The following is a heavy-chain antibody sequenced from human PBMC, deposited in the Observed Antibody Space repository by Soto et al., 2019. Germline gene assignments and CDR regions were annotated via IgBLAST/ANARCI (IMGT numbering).Heavy chain of an antibody. V-gene: IGHV3-9*01. D-gene: IGHD6-6*01. Sequence: SLLLSCAASGFTFDDYAMHWVRQAPGKGLEWVSGIRWNSATIGYADSVKGRFTISRDNTKNSLYLQMNSLRAEDTAVCYFSNERQLVLAAGWVDHWGQGTLVTVSS. CDR1: GFTFDDYA. CDR2: IRWNSATI. CDR3: SNERQLVLAAGWVDH. J-gene: IGHJ5*02.